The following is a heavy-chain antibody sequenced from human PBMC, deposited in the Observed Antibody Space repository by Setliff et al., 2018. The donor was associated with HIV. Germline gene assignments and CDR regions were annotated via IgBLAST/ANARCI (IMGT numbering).Heavy chain of an antibody. CDR3: ATIKKWLLGNYFDN. D-gene: IGHD3-22*01. V-gene: IGHV1-69*13. J-gene: IGHJ4*02. Sequence: GASVKVSCKASGGTFSSYAISWVRQAPGQGLEWMGGIIPLFGTTKNAQKFQGRVTITADESTSTAYMELSSLRSEDTAVYYCATIKKWLLGNYFDNWGQGTLVTVSS. CDR2: IIPLFGTT. CDR1: GGTFSSYA.